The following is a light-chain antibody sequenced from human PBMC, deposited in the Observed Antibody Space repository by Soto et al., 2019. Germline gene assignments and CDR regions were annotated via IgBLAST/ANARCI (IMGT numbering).Light chain of an antibody. J-gene: IGLJ1*01. Sequence: QSVLTQPASVSGSPGQSITISCTGTSSDLGAFNYVSWYQQHPGKAPKLMIYEVNNRPSGVSNRFSGSKSGNTASLTISGLQAEDEADYYCSSYTTTYSYVFGAGTKLTVL. CDR3: SSYTTTYSYV. CDR1: SSDLGAFNY. V-gene: IGLV2-14*01. CDR2: EVN.